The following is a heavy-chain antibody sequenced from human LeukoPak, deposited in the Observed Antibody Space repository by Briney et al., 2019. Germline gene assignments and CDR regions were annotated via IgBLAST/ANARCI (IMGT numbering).Heavy chain of an antibody. V-gene: IGHV3-30*02. D-gene: IGHD3-10*01. CDR2: IRYDGSNK. CDR3: SMVYYGRGDY. Sequence: GGSLRLSCAASGFTFSSYGMHWARQAPGKGLEWVAFIRYDGSNKYYADSVKGRFTISRDNSKNTLYLQMNSLRAEDTAVYYCSMVYYGRGDYWGQGTLVTVSS. CDR1: GFTFSSYG. J-gene: IGHJ4*02.